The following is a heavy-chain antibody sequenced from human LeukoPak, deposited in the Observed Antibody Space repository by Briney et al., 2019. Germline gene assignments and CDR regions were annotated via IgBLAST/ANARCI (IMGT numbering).Heavy chain of an antibody. CDR3: ARDLVTTAPGDYYYYGMDV. CDR2: IYYSGST. CDR1: GGSISSYY. Sequence: SSETLSLTCTVSGGSISSYYWSWIRQPPGKGLEWIGYIYYSGSTNYNPSLKSRVTISVDTSKNQFSLKLSSVTAADTAVYYCARDLVTTAPGDYYYYGMDVWGQGTTVTVSS. J-gene: IGHJ6*02. V-gene: IGHV4-59*01. D-gene: IGHD4-17*01.